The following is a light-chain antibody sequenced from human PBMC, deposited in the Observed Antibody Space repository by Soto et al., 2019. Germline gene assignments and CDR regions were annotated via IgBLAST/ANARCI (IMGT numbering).Light chain of an antibody. CDR1: QSISSW. Sequence: DIQMTQSPSTLSASVGDRVTITCRASQSISSWLAWYQQKPGKAPNLLISKASSSESGVPSRFSGSVSGTEFPLTISSLQPDDFATYYCQQYYSYSYTFGQGTKLEIK. V-gene: IGKV1-5*03. J-gene: IGKJ2*01. CDR3: QQYYSYSYT. CDR2: KAS.